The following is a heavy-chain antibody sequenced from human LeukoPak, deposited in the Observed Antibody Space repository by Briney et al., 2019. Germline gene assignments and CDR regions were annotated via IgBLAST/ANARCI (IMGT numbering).Heavy chain of an antibody. CDR3: ARVGMATIEYYFDY. Sequence: SETLSLTCTVSGGSISSSSYYWGWIRQPPGKGLEWIGSIYYSGSTYYNPSLKSRVTISVDTSKNQFSLKLSSVTAADTAVYYCARVGMATIEYYFDYWGQGTLVTVSS. CDR2: IYYSGST. J-gene: IGHJ4*02. V-gene: IGHV4-39*07. CDR1: GGSISSSSYY. D-gene: IGHD5-24*01.